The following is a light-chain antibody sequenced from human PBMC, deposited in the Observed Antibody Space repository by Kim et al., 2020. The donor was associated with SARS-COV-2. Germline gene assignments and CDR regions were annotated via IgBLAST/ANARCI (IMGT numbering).Light chain of an antibody. J-gene: IGKJ2*02. V-gene: IGKV3-15*01. CDR1: QSVSSN. Sequence: LPVSPGERATLSCRASQSVSSNLAWYQQKPGQAPRLLIYGASTRATGIPARFSGSGSGTEFTLTISSLQSEDFAVYYCQQYNNWRTFGQGTKLEI. CDR3: QQYNNWRT. CDR2: GAS.